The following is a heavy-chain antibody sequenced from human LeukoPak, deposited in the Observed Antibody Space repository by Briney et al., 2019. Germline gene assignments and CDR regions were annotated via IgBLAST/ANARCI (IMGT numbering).Heavy chain of an antibody. CDR1: GGTFNNYA. J-gene: IGHJ6*03. D-gene: IGHD4-23*01. CDR2: SIPMSDTT. Sequence: ASVKVSCKASGGTFNNYAITWVRQAPGQRLEWMGGSIPMSDTTVFAQKFQGRLTITADKSTSTAYMELSSLRSEDTAVYYCASRGYGGNDYYYMDVWGKGTTVTVSS. V-gene: IGHV1-69*06. CDR3: ASRGYGGNDYYYMDV.